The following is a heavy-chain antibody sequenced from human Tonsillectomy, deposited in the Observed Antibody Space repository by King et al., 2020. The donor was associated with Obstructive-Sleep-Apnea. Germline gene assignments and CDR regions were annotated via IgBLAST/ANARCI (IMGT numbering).Heavy chain of an antibody. CDR3: ASRTPDGSAYFY. CDR1: GGSISSAGYY. V-gene: IGHV4-31*03. J-gene: IGHJ4*02. CDR2: IYYSGTT. D-gene: IGHD3-22*01. Sequence: MPLQESGPGLVKPSQTLSLSCSVSGGSISSAGYYWSWIRQHPGKGLEWIGYIYYSGTTHYNSSLKSRITISADTSKNQFSLKLSSVTAADTAVYYCASRTPDGSAYFYWGQGTLVTVSS.